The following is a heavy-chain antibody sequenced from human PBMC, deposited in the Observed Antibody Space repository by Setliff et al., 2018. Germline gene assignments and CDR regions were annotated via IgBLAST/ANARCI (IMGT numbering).Heavy chain of an antibody. V-gene: IGHV4-38-2*02. CDR2: IYRNGNT. D-gene: IGHD3-3*01. CDR1: DFSINSGYY. J-gene: IGHJ5*02. CDR3: ARASWYYDFWSGSEGSGWFDP. Sequence: SETLSLTCSVSDFSINSGYYWGWIRQSPGEGLEWIGSIYRNGNTYYNPSLKSRVTISVDTSKNQFSLKMTSMTAADTAVYYCARASWYYDFWSGSEGSGWFDPWGQGTLVTVSS.